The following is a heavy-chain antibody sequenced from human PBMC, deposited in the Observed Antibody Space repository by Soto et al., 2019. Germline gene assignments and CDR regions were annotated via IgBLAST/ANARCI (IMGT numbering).Heavy chain of an antibody. D-gene: IGHD6-19*01. Sequence: GGSLRLSCAASGFTFSSYSMKWVRQAPGKGLEWVSSISSSSSYIYYADSVKGRFTISRDNAKNSLYLQMNSLRAEDTAVYYCARAGEEWLVRDYYGMDVWGQGTTVTVSS. CDR2: ISSSSSYI. J-gene: IGHJ6*02. V-gene: IGHV3-21*01. CDR1: GFTFSSYS. CDR3: ARAGEEWLVRDYYGMDV.